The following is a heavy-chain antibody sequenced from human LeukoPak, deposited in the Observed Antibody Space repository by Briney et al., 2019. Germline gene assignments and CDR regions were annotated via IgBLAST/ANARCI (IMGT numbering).Heavy chain of an antibody. CDR3: TTGAGIAAAGTLIYFDY. J-gene: IGHJ4*02. D-gene: IGHD6-13*01. CDR1: GFTFSNAW. Sequence: PGGSLRLSCAASGFTFSNAWMSWVRQAPGKGLEWVGRIKSKTDGGTTDYAARVKGRFTISRDDSKNTLYLQMNSLKTEDTAVYDCTTGAGIAAAGTLIYFDYWGQGTLVTVSS. CDR2: IKSKTDGGTT. V-gene: IGHV3-15*01.